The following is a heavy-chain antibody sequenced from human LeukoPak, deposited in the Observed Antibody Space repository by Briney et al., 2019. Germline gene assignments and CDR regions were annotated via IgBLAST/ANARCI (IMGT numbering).Heavy chain of an antibody. D-gene: IGHD5-12*01. Sequence: SETLSLTCAVYGGSFSGYYWSWIRQPPGKGLEWIGEINHSGSTNYNPSHKSRVTISVDTSKNQFSLKLSSVTAADTAVYYCARVGGYEFFDYWGQGTLVTVSS. CDR2: INHSGST. J-gene: IGHJ4*02. V-gene: IGHV4-34*01. CDR1: GGSFSGYY. CDR3: ARVGGYEFFDY.